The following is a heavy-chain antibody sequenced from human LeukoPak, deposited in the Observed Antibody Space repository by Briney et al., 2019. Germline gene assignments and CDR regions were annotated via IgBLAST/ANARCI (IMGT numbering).Heavy chain of an antibody. D-gene: IGHD3-22*01. CDR3: ARLAYYDNSGSSRPFDI. CDR2: IYWDDDK. J-gene: IGHJ3*02. CDR1: AFSLTTRGVG. Sequence: SGPMLVNPTQTLTLTCAFSAFSLTTRGVGVGWIRQPPGKALEWLSLIYWDDDKRYSPSLKSRLTITKDTSKKQVVLTVTNLDPVDTATYYCARLAYYDNSGSSRPFDIWGQGTRVTVSS. V-gene: IGHV2-5*02.